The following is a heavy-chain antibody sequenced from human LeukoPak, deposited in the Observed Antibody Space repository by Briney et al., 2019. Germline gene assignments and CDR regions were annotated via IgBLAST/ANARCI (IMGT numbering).Heavy chain of an antibody. J-gene: IGHJ6*02. V-gene: IGHV3-21*01. CDR3: VREVHSGYYGMDV. D-gene: IGHD3-3*01. Sequence: GGSLRLSCAASGFIFSSYSMNWVRQAPGKGLEWASSISSSSSYIYYADSVKGRFTISRDNAKNSLYLQMNSLRVEDTAVYYCVREVHSGYYGMDVWGQGTTVTVSS. CDR2: ISSSSSYI. CDR1: GFIFSSYS.